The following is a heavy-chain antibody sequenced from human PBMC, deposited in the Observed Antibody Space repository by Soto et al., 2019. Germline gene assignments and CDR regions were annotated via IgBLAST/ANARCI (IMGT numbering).Heavy chain of an antibody. CDR3: ARVPSSSGRAHFDY. D-gene: IGHD2-15*01. CDR2: ISYDGSNK. Sequence: PGRSLRLSCAASGFTFSSYAMSWVRQAPGKGLEWVAVISYDGSNKYYADSVKGRFTISRDNSKNTLYLQMNSLRAEDTAVYYCARVPSSSGRAHFDYWGQGTPVTVSS. V-gene: IGHV3-30-3*01. J-gene: IGHJ4*02. CDR1: GFTFSSYA.